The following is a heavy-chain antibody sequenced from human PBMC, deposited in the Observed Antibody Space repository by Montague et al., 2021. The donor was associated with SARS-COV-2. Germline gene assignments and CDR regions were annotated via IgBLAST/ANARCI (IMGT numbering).Heavy chain of an antibody. D-gene: IGHD5-24*01. V-gene: IGHV4-59*08. J-gene: IGHJ5*02. Sequence: SETLSLTCTVSGGPISSYHWSWIRQPPGKGLECIGYIYYGGRTNYSPSFKGRVIMSVDTSNNQFSLRLTSVTAADTAVYYCARLRRPDGYSYWFGPWGQGTLVTVSS. CDR2: IYYGGRT. CDR1: GGPISSYH. CDR3: ARLRRPDGYSYWFGP.